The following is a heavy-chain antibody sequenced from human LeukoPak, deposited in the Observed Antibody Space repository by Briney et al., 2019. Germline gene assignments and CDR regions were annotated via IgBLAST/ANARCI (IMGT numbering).Heavy chain of an antibody. D-gene: IGHD1-1*01. CDR2: INHSGST. CDR1: GGSFSAYY. CDR3: ARGGTGNIDY. V-gene: IGHV4-34*01. Sequence: SETPSLTCGVYGGSFSAYYWSWIRQPPGKGLEWIGEINHSGSTNYNPSLKTRVAMSVDTSKNHFSLKLSSVTAADTAVYYCARGGTGNIDYWGQGALVTVSS. J-gene: IGHJ4*02.